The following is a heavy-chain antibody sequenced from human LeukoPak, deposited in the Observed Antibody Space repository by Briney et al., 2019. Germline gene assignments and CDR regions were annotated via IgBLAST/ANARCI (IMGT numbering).Heavy chain of an antibody. CDR1: GFTFSSYG. J-gene: IGHJ5*02. D-gene: IGHD2-21*01. V-gene: IGHV3-30*02. Sequence: GGSLRLSCAASGFTFSSYGMHWVRQAPGKGLEWVAFIRYDGSNKYYADSVKGRFTISRGNSKNTLYLQMNSLRAEDTAVYYCAKSGLACCGGDCTNWFDPWGQGTLVTVSS. CDR2: IRYDGSNK. CDR3: AKSGLACCGGDCTNWFDP.